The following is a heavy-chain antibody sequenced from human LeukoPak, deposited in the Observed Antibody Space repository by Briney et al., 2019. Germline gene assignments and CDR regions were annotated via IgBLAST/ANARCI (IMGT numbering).Heavy chain of an antibody. CDR1: GFTFSTYW. Sequence: GGSLRLSCAASGFTFSTYWMHWVRQAPGKGLVWVSRINSDGSSTTYADSVKGRFTISRDNAKNTLFLQMNSLRVEDTAVYYCARGASTDTGWSDPWGQGTLVTVSS. J-gene: IGHJ5*02. CDR2: INSDGSST. V-gene: IGHV3-74*01. D-gene: IGHD2-2*01. CDR3: ARGASTDTGWSDP.